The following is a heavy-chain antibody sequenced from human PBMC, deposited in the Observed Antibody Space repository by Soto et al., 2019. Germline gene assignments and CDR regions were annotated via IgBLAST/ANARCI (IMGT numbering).Heavy chain of an antibody. CDR1: GGSISSGGYS. CDR3: ARDKRITIFGVVIEGDPTDYYGMDV. V-gene: IGHV4-30-2*05. D-gene: IGHD3-3*01. CDR2: IYYSGST. J-gene: IGHJ6*02. Sequence: PSETLSLTCAVSGGSISSGGYSWSWIRQPPGKGLEWIGYIYYSGSTYYNPSLKSRVTISVDTSKNQFSLKLSSVTAADTAVYYCARDKRITIFGVVIEGDPTDYYGMDVWGQGTTVTVSS.